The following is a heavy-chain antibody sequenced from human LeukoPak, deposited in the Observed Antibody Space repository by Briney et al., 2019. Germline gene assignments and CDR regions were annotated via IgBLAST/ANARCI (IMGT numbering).Heavy chain of an antibody. CDR3: ASWPGGWYGEDS. CDR2: ISYDGSNK. D-gene: IGHD6-19*01. J-gene: IGHJ4*02. Sequence: GGSLRLSCAASGFTFSSYAMHWVRQAPGKGLEWVAVISYDGSNKYYADSVKGRFTISRDTPKNTLYLQMNSLRVEDTAVYYCASWPGGWYGEDSWGQGTLVTVSS. CDR1: GFTFSSYA. V-gene: IGHV3-30*14.